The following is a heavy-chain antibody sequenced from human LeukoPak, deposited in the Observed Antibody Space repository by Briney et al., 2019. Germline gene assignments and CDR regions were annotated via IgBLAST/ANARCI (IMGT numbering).Heavy chain of an antibody. V-gene: IGHV3-21*01. CDR1: GFIFSTYS. CDR2: ISSSSSHI. CDR3: ARDTRFGALYDSSYHGMDV. Sequence: PGGSLRLSCAASGFIFSTYSMNWVRQAPGKGLEWVSSISSSSSHIYYADSVKGRLTISRDNAKNSQYLQIYSLRAQDTAVYYCARDTRFGALYDSSYHGMDVWGKGTTVTVSS. J-gene: IGHJ6*04. D-gene: IGHD3-10*01.